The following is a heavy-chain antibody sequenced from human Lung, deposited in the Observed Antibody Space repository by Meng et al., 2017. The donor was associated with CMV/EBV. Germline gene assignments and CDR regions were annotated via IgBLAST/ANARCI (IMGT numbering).Heavy chain of an antibody. D-gene: IGHD5-12*01. V-gene: IGHV3-21*01. CDR1: GFTFSSHD. Sequence: GGSLRLSCPASGFTFSSHDMSWVRQAPGKGLEWVSSISTGGRDLYYADSVKGRFTISRDNAKNSLYLQMNSLRAEDTAVYFCARVWGKGSGYDFDLWGQGTPVTVSS. CDR2: ISTGGRDL. CDR3: ARVWGKGSGYDFDL. J-gene: IGHJ4*02.